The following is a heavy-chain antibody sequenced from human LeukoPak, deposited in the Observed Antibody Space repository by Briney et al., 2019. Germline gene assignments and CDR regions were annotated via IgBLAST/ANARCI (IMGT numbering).Heavy chain of an antibody. J-gene: IGHJ3*02. CDR3: ASWSAGLVLGPRDFAI. Sequence: SETLSVTCTVSGGYISNTYYDWGWLRQPPGTGLEGIASVYYSGSTYYNPSLESRVTISVDRSKNQFSLKLSSVAAEDTAVYMCASWSAGLVLGPRDFAIWGQRTMVTVSS. V-gene: IGHV4-39*07. CDR2: VYYSGST. D-gene: IGHD2-15*01. CDR1: GGYISNTYYD.